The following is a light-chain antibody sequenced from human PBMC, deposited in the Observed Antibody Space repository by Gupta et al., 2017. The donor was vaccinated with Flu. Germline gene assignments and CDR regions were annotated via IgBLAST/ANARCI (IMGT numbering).Light chain of an antibody. CDR2: DAF. Sequence: LSSGERATLSCRGGRGVSRYLLAWYQQKPGQAPRLLIYDAFYRATGVPERFRGSGSGTYFTLTISRLEPEDVAVYYCQQVSNIPFTFGPGTRVDI. CDR1: RGVSRYL. V-gene: IGKV3D-20*02. J-gene: IGKJ3*01. CDR3: QQVSNIPFT.